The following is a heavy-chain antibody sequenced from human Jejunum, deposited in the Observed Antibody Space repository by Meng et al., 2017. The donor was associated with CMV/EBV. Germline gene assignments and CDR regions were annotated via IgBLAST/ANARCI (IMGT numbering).Heavy chain of an antibody. V-gene: IGHV3-23*03. CDR1: GFTFSTYA. CDR2: IYSGGSTT. Sequence: GFTFSTYAMTWVGQAPGKGLEWVSLIYSGGSTTYYADSVKGRFTISRDDSKNTLYLQMNSLRAEDTAIYYCTKDLFYDGSGYYLGNWGQGALVTVSS. CDR3: TKDLFYDGSGYYLGN. D-gene: IGHD3-22*01. J-gene: IGHJ4*02.